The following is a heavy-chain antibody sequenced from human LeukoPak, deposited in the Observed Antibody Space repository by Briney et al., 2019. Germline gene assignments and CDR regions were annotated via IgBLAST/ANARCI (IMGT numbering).Heavy chain of an antibody. CDR3: ATDRSSQDWLHYYYYYMDV. V-gene: IGHV3-7*01. Sequence: GGSLRLSCAAPGLTFSSYWMSWVRQAPGKGLEWVANIKQDGSEKYYVDSVKGRFTISRDNAKNSLYLQMNSLRAEDTAVYYCATDRSSQDWLHYYYYYMDVWGKGTTVTVSS. D-gene: IGHD6-13*01. J-gene: IGHJ6*03. CDR2: IKQDGSEK. CDR1: GLTFSSYW.